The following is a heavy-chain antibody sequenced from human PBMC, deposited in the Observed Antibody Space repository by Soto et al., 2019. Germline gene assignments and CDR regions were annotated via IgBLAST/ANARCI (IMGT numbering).Heavy chain of an antibody. CDR2: IYYSGST. CDR3: ARYSDIVVVPAAMGVDAFDI. Sequence: QVQLQESGPGLVKPSQTLSLTCTVSGGSISSGGYYWSWIRQHPGKGLEWIGYIYYSGSTYYNPSLKSRVTISVDTSKNQFSLKLSSVTAADTAVYYCARYSDIVVVPAAMGVDAFDIWGQGTMVTVSS. CDR1: GGSISSGGYY. V-gene: IGHV4-31*03. J-gene: IGHJ3*02. D-gene: IGHD2-2*01.